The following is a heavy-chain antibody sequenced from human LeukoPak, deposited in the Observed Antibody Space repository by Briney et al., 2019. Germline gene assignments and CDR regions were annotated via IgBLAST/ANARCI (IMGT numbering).Heavy chain of an antibody. D-gene: IGHD2-2*02. J-gene: IGHJ5*02. Sequence: SETLSLTCAVYGGSFSGYYWSWIRQPPGKGLEWIGEINHSGSTNYNPSLKSRVTISVDTSKNQFSLKLSSVTAADTAVYYCARGDSGYCSSTGCYSRWFDPWGQGTLVTVSS. V-gene: IGHV4-34*01. CDR3: ARGDSGYCSSTGCYSRWFDP. CDR1: GGSFSGYY. CDR2: INHSGST.